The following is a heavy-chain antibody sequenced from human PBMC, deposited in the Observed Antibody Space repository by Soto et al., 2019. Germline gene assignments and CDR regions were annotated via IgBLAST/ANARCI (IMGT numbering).Heavy chain of an antibody. V-gene: IGHV4-34*01. CDR2: INHSGST. J-gene: IGHJ6*03. Sequence: QVQLQQWGAGLLKPSETLSLTCAVYGGSFSGYYWSWIRQPPGKGLEWIGEINHSGSTNYNPSLKSRVTISVDTSKNQFSLKLSSVTAADTAVYYCARASWNRDYYYYYYMDVWGKGTTVTVSS. D-gene: IGHD1-1*01. CDR1: GGSFSGYY. CDR3: ARASWNRDYYYYYYMDV.